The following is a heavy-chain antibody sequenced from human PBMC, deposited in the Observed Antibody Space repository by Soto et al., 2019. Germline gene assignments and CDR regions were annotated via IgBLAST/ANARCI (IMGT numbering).Heavy chain of an antibody. CDR2: IWYDGSKK. D-gene: IGHD3-16*01. CDR1: GFTFNTYG. J-gene: IGHJ3*02. CDR3: ARGNYADSNAFDI. V-gene: IGHV3-33*01. Sequence: QVQLVESGGGVVQPGTSLRLSCAASGFTFNTYGMHWVRRAPGKGLEWVAVIWYDGSKKYYVDSVKGRFTISRDNSKNTRYLEMNSLRAEDTAMYYCARGNYADSNAFDIWGQGTLVTVSS.